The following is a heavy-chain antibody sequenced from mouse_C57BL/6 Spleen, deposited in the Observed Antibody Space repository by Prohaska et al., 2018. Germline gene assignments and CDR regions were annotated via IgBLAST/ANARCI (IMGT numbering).Heavy chain of an antibody. CDR1: GFTFSGFW. V-gene: IGHV11-2*01. J-gene: IGHJ1*03. CDR2: INSDVSEI. D-gene: IGHD1-1*01. Sequence: EVHLLETGGGLVQPGGSRGLSCEGSGFTFSGFWMSWVRQTPGKTLEWIGDINSDVSEINYAPAIKDRFTIFRDNDKSTLYLQMSNVRSEDTARYFCMRYSSYWELDVWGKGTTVTVS. CDR3: MRYSSYWELDV.